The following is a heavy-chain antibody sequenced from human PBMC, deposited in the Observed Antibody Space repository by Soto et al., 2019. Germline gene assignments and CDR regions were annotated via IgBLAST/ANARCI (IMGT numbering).Heavy chain of an antibody. CDR3: ARVRVYYDFWSGYYNYMDV. D-gene: IGHD3-3*01. CDR1: GGSISSYY. CDR2: IYYSGST. Sequence: PSETLSLTCTVSGGSISSYYWSWIRQPPGKGLEWIGYIYYSGSTNYNPSLKSRATISVDTSKNQFSLKLSSVTAADTAVYYCARVRVYYDFWSGYYNYMDVWGKGTTVTVSS. V-gene: IGHV4-59*01. J-gene: IGHJ6*03.